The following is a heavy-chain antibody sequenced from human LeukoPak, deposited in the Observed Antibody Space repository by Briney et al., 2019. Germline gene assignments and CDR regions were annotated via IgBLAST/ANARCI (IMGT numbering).Heavy chain of an antibody. CDR1: GFTFSSYG. J-gene: IGHJ4*02. CDR2: IWSDDRNK. V-gene: IGHV3-33*01. CDR3: ARDYGGDAGLDS. Sequence: PGVSLRLSCAASGFTFSSYGMHWVPQAPGKGREWVALIWSDDRNKYYADSVKGQYTISRDNSKNTLYLQMNSLRAEDTAVYYCARDYGGDAGLDSWGQGTLVTVSS. D-gene: IGHD4-23*01.